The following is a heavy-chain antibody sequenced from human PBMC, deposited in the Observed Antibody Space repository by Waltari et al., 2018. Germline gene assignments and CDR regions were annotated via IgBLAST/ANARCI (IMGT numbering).Heavy chain of an antibody. Sequence: QVQLVQSGAEVKKPGSSVKVSCKASGGTFSSYAISWVRQAPGQGLEWMGGSIPIFGTANYAQKFQGRVTITADESTSTAYMELSSLRSEDTAVYYCARDLLGERSGYHRPFDYWGQGTLVIVSS. CDR2: SIPIFGTA. J-gene: IGHJ4*02. V-gene: IGHV1-69*01. CDR1: GGTFSSYA. CDR3: ARDLLGERSGYHRPFDY. D-gene: IGHD3-16*01.